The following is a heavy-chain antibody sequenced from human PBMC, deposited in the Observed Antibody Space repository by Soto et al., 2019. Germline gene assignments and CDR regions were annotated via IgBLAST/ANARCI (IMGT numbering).Heavy chain of an antibody. CDR1: GFTFSTYA. CDR3: AKERTVYYEFWSGPPALDV. CDR2: ISGSGGGT. V-gene: IGHV3-23*01. D-gene: IGHD3-3*01. Sequence: EVQLLESGGGLVQPGESLRLSCAASGFTFSTYAMNWVRQAPGKGLEWVSDISGSGGGTYYADSVKGRFTISRDNSKKTLYLEMNSLRAEDTAVYYCAKERTVYYEFWSGPPALDVWGQGTTVTVSS. J-gene: IGHJ6*02.